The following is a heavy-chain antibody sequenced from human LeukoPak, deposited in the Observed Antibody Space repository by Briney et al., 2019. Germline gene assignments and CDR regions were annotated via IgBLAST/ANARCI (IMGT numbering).Heavy chain of an antibody. CDR1: GFTFSSYA. J-gene: IGHJ6*03. CDR2: ITGSGGRT. CDR3: AKDTFVFYYYYYYYMDV. Sequence: SGGSLRLSCAASGFTFSSYAMNWVRQAPGKGLEWVSAITGSGGRTYYADSVKGRFTISRDNSKNTLYLQMNSLRAEDTAVYYCAKDTFVFYYYYYYYMDVWGKGTTVTISS. D-gene: IGHD2/OR15-2a*01. V-gene: IGHV3-23*01.